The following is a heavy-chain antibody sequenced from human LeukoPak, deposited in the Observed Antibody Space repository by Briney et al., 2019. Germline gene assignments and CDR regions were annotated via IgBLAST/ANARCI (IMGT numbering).Heavy chain of an antibody. J-gene: IGHJ4*02. CDR2: ISWNSGSI. CDR1: GFTFDDYA. V-gene: IGHV3-9*01. D-gene: IGHD5-18*01. Sequence: GRSLRLSCAASGFTFDDYAMHWVRHAPGKGLEWVSGISWNSGSIGYADSVKGRFTISRDNAKNSLYLQMNSLRAEDTALYYCAKDMGGYSDYYFDYWGQGTLVTVSS. CDR3: AKDMGGYSDYYFDY.